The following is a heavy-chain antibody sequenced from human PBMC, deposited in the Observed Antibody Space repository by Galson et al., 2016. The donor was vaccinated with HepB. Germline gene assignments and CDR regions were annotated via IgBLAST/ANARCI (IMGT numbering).Heavy chain of an antibody. Sequence: SVKVSCKASGGTFSSYTISWVRQAPGQGLEWMGGIIPIFGTTNYAQKFQGRVTITADKSTSTAYMELSSLRSEDTVVYNCASASFIEYRKTRSEDAFDIWGQGTMVTVSS. CDR2: IIPIFGTT. V-gene: IGHV1-69*06. CDR3: ASASFIEYRKTRSEDAFDI. J-gene: IGHJ3*02. CDR1: GGTFSSYT. D-gene: IGHD2/OR15-2a*01.